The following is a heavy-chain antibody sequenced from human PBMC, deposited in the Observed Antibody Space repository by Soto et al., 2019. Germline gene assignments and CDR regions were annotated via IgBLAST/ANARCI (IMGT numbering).Heavy chain of an antibody. CDR2: INPNSGGT. Sequence: ASVKVSCKASGYTFTGYYMHWVRQAPGQGLEWMGWINPNSGGTNYAQKFQGRVTMTRDTSISTAYMELSRLRSDDTAVYYCASEYQLLGDYYYYYGMDVWGQGTTVTVS. V-gene: IGHV1-2*02. CDR1: GYTFTGYY. D-gene: IGHD2-2*01. CDR3: ASEYQLLGDYYYYYGMDV. J-gene: IGHJ6*02.